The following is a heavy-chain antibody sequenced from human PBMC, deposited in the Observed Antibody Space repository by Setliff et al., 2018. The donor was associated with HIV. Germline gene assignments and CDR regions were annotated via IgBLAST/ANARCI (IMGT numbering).Heavy chain of an antibody. J-gene: IGHJ4*02. Sequence: GGSLRLSCAASGFTLNHAWMSWVRQAPGKGLEWVGRIKTKTDGGTTDYAAPVKGRFTISRDDSENTLYLQMISLKTEDAAVYYCTKGPGKGSFMDHWGQGTLVTVSS. V-gene: IGHV3-15*01. D-gene: IGHD6-13*01. CDR2: IKTKTDGGTT. CDR3: TKGPGKGSFMDH. CDR1: GFTLNHAW.